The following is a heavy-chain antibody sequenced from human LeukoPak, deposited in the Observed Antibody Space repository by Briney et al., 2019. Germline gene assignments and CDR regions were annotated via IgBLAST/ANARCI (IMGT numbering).Heavy chain of an antibody. Sequence: YPGGSLRLSCAASGFTFSSYAMSWVRQAPGKGLEWVSAISGSGGSTYYADSVKGRFTISRDNSKNTLYLQMDSLRVEDTAVYYCARVPGSYASFDYWGQGSLVTVSS. D-gene: IGHD1-26*01. J-gene: IGHJ4*02. CDR2: ISGSGGST. CDR3: ARVPGSYASFDY. V-gene: IGHV3-23*01. CDR1: GFTFSSYA.